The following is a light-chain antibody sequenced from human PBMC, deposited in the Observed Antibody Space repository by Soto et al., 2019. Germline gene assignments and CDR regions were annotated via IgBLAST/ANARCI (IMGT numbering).Light chain of an antibody. CDR1: SSNIGSNY. J-gene: IGLJ2*01. CDR2: RAD. V-gene: IGLV1-47*01. CDR3: AAWDVTLSGLG. Sequence: QLVLTQPPSASGAPGQTVTISCSGRSSNIGSNYVYWYQQLPETAPRLLLYRADPRPSGIPDRFSGSKSGTSASLAISGLRSEDEADYYCAAWDVTLSGLGFGGGTKVTVL.